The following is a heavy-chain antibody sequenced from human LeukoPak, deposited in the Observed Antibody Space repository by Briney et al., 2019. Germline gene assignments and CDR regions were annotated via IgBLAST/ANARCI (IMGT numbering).Heavy chain of an antibody. CDR3: ARADYGDHGTTFDI. D-gene: IGHD4-17*01. V-gene: IGHV4-59*01. J-gene: IGHJ3*02. CDR2: ISYSGNT. CDR1: GASITSYF. Sequence: SETLSLTCTVSGASITSYFWTWIRQPPGKGLDWIAYISYSGNTNYNPSLKSRVTISIDTSKNQFSLKLTSATAADTAMYYCARADYGDHGTTFDIWGQGTMVTVSS.